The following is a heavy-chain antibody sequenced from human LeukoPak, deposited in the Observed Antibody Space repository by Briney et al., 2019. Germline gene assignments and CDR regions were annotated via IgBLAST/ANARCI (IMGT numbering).Heavy chain of an antibody. D-gene: IGHD6-13*01. Sequence: ASVKVSCKASGYTFTSHGISWVRQAPGQGLEWMGWISTYNGNTNYVQKLQGRVTMTTETSTSTAYMELRSLRSDDTAVYYRARVAAADYFDYWGQGTLVTVSS. CDR2: ISTYNGNT. J-gene: IGHJ4*02. CDR1: GYTFTSHG. CDR3: ARVAAADYFDY. V-gene: IGHV1-18*01.